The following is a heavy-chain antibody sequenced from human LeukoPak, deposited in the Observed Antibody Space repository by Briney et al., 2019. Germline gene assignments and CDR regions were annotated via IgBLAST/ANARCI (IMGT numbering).Heavy chain of an antibody. V-gene: IGHV1-69*05. CDR1: GGTFSSYA. Sequence: ASVKVSCKASGGTFSSYAISWVRQAPGQGLEWMGRIIPIFGTANYAQKFQGRVTITTDESTSTAYMELSSLRSEDTAVYYCARDRSVERRYYYDSNGLHYFDYWGQGTLVTVSS. J-gene: IGHJ4*02. CDR2: IIPIFGTA. CDR3: ARDRSVERRYYYDSNGLHYFDY. D-gene: IGHD3-22*01.